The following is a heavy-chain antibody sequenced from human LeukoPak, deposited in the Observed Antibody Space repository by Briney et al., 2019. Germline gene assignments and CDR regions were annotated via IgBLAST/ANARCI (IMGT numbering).Heavy chain of an antibody. D-gene: IGHD3-22*01. Sequence: GGSLRLSCAGSGFTFSNYWMSWVRQAPGKGLEWVANIKEDGSETYYVDSVKGRLTISRDNAKNSLYLQMNSLRAEDTAVYYCARWAGNYSGSSGYPRPFEYWGQGTLVTVSS. CDR1: GFTFSNYW. CDR3: ARWAGNYSGSSGYPRPFEY. V-gene: IGHV3-7*01. CDR2: IKEDGSET. J-gene: IGHJ4*02.